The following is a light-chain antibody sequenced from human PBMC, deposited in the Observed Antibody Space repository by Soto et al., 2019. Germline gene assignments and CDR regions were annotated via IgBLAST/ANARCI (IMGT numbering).Light chain of an antibody. V-gene: IGLV2-8*01. CDR3: SAYAGSNTFV. CDR2: EVT. CDR1: SSDVGDNY. Sequence: QSALAQPPSASGSPRQSVIISCTGTSSDVGDNYVSWYQQHLGKAPKLIIYEVTLRPSGVPDRFSGSKSGNTASLTVSGLQADDEADYYCSAYAGSNTFVFGTGTKLTVL. J-gene: IGLJ1*01.